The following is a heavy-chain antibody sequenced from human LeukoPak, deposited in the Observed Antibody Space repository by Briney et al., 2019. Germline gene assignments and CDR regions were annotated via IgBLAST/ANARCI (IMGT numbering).Heavy chain of an antibody. CDR1: GYTFTSYG. Sequence: WASVKVSCKASGYTFTSYGISWVRQAPGQGLEWMGWISAYNGNTNYAQKFQGRVTITADKSTSTAYMELSSLRSEDTAVYYCARDVPPGIAAAGTIGAEYFQHWGQGTLVTVSS. J-gene: IGHJ1*01. CDR2: ISAYNGNT. D-gene: IGHD6-13*01. CDR3: ARDVPPGIAAAGTIGAEYFQH. V-gene: IGHV1-18*01.